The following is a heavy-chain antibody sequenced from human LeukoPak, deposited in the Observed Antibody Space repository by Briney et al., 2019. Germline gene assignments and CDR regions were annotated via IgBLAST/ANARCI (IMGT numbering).Heavy chain of an antibody. D-gene: IGHD6-13*01. Sequence: SETLSLTCTVSGYSISSGYYWSWIRQPPGKGLERIGEINHSGSTNYNPSLKSRVTISVDTSKNQFSLKLSSVTAADTAVYYCARGGYSSSWKRRRHFDYWGQGTLVTVSS. J-gene: IGHJ4*02. CDR1: GYSISSGYY. V-gene: IGHV4-38-2*02. CDR2: INHSGST. CDR3: ARGGYSSSWKRRRHFDY.